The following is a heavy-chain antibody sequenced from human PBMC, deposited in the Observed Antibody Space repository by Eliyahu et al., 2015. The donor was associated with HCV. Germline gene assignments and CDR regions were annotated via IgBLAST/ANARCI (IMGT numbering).Heavy chain of an antibody. CDR3: ARGRKGYCSGGSCYRDSKRNWFDP. V-gene: IGHV4-34*01. CDR1: GGSFSGYY. Sequence: QVQLQQWGAGLLKPSETLSLTCAVYGGSFSGYYWSWXRQPPGKGLEWIGEINHSGSTHYNPSLKSRVTISVDTSKNQFSLKLSSVTAADTAVYYCARGRKGYCSGGSCYRDSKRNWFDPWGQGTLVTVSS. CDR2: INHSGST. J-gene: IGHJ5*02. D-gene: IGHD2-15*01.